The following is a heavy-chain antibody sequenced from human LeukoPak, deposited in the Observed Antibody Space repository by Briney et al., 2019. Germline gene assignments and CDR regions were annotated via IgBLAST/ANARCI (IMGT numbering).Heavy chain of an antibody. CDR1: GFTFDDYG. CDR3: ARAFKYSMSGYYFDY. D-gene: IGHD2-21*01. CDR2: INWNGGSR. Sequence: GGSLRLSCAAAGFTFDDYGMSWVRQAPGKGLDWVSGINWNGGSRGYADAVKGRFTISRDNAKKSLYLQMNSLRAEDTALYYCARAFKYSMSGYYFDYWGQGTLVTVSS. J-gene: IGHJ4*02. V-gene: IGHV3-20*04.